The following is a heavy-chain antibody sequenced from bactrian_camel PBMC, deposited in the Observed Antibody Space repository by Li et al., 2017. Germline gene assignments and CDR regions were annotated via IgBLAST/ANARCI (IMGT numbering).Heavy chain of an antibody. J-gene: IGHJ4*01. Sequence: HVQLVESGGGSVQAGGSLRLSCVASESNFDTYCLAWFRQAPGKEREGVAAIGSYGSLNYADSVKGRFTIAQDSAKTTLYLAMSSLRPEDTGVYYCALCHRIDVDSWYEDYEYGTWGQGTQVTVS. V-gene: IGHV3S55*01. CDR3: ALCHRIDVDSWYEDYEYGT. CDR2: IGSYGSL. D-gene: IGHD2*01. CDR1: ESNFDTYC.